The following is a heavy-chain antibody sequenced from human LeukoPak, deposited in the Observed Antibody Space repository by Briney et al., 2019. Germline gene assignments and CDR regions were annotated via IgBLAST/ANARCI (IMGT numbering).Heavy chain of an antibody. CDR3: ARSIAAAVHNWFDP. V-gene: IGHV1-2*04. CDR1: GYTFTSYG. Sequence: GASVKVSCKASGYTFTSYGISWVRQAPGQGLEWVGWINPNSGGTNYAQKFQGWVTMTRDTSISTAYMELSRLRSDDAAVYYCARSIAAAVHNWFDPWGQGTLVTVSS. CDR2: INPNSGGT. D-gene: IGHD6-13*01. J-gene: IGHJ5*02.